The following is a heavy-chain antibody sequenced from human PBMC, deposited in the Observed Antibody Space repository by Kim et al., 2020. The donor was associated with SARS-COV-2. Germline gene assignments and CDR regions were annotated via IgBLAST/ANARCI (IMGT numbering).Heavy chain of an antibody. D-gene: IGHD6-13*01. J-gene: IGHJ6*02. CDR2: IYYSGST. Sequence: SETLSLTCTVSGGSISSGGYYWSWIRQHPGKGLEWIGYIYYSGSTYYNPSLKSRVTISVDTSKNQFSLKLSSVTAADTAVYYCSVGRSGKLVYSSSWYDHRRYYYYGMDVWGQGTTVTVSS. CDR3: SVGRSGKLVYSSSWYDHRRYYYYGMDV. CDR1: GGSISSGGYY. V-gene: IGHV4-31*03.